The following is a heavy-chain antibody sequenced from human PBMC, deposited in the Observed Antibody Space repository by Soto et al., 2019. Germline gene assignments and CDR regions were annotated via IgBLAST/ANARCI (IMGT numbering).Heavy chain of an antibody. J-gene: IGHJ4*02. V-gene: IGHV3-9*01. CDR1: GFTFDDYA. CDR2: ISWNSGSI. CDR3: AKGLDYGDYTRAYYFDY. D-gene: IGHD4-17*01. Sequence: EVQLVESGRGLVQPGRSLRLSCAASGFTFDDYAMHWVRQAPGKGLEWVSGISWNSGSIGYADSVKGRFTISRDNAKNSLYLQMNSLRAEDTALYYCAKGLDYGDYTRAYYFDYWGQGTLVTVSS.